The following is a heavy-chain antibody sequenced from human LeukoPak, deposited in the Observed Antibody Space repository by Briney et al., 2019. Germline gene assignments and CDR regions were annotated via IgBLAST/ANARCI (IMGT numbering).Heavy chain of an antibody. Sequence: GRSLRLSCAASGFTFSSYGMHWVRQAPGKGLEWVAVISYDGSNKYYADSVKGRFTISRDNSKNTLYLQMNSLRAEDTAVYYCAKDKVPAADYYYYGMDVWGQGTTVTVSS. J-gene: IGHJ6*02. V-gene: IGHV3-30*18. CDR2: ISYDGSNK. CDR3: AKDKVPAADYYYYGMDV. CDR1: GFTFSSYG. D-gene: IGHD2-2*01.